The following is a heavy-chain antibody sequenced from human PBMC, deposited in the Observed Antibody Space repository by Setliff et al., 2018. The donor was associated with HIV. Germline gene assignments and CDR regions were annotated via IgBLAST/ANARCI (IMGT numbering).Heavy chain of an antibody. D-gene: IGHD6-19*01. J-gene: IGHJ3*02. CDR3: ARAGQWLFPDAFDI. Sequence: ASVKVSCKASGYTFTNYYMHWVRQAPGQGLEWMGIINPSGGSTSYAQKFQGRVTMTRDTSTSTVYMELSSLRSEDTAVYYCARAGQWLFPDAFDICGQGTMFTVSS. CDR1: GYTFTNYY. CDR2: INPSGGST. V-gene: IGHV1-46*01.